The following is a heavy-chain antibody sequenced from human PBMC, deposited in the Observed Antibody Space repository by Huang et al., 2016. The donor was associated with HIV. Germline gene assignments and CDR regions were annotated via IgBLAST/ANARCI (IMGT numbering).Heavy chain of an antibody. CDR2: IYTTGST. D-gene: IGHD3-3*01. CDR3: ARGRVTSSGVVQSYDY. CDR1: GASIASGSYF. Sequence: VQLQESGPGLVKPSQTLSLSCNVSGASIASGSYFWNWIRQPAGGGLEWIGHIYTTGSTDYTPALKSRVAVSSDTSKNQFSLGLRSVTAADTAVYFCARGRVTSSGVVQSYDYWGQGSLVTVSS. J-gene: IGHJ4*02. V-gene: IGHV4-61*09.